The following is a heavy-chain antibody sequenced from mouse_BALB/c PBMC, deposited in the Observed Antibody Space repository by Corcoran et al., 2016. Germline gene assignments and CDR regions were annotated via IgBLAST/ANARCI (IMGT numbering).Heavy chain of an antibody. Sequence: QIQLVQSGPEVKKPGETVKISCKASGYTFTNYGMNWVKQAPGKGLKWMGWINTYTGEPTYADDFKGRFAFSFETSASTTYLQINNLKNEDTATYFCARLGPFAYWGQGTLVTVSA. CDR1: GYTFTNYG. CDR3: ARLGPFAY. D-gene: IGHD4-1*01. V-gene: IGHV9-3-1*01. J-gene: IGHJ3*01. CDR2: INTYTGEP.